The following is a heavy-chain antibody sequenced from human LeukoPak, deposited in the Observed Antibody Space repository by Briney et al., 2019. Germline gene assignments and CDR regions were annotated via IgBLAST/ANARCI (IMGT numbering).Heavy chain of an antibody. Sequence: SETLSLTCAVYGGSFSGYYWSWIRQPPGKGLEWIGEINHSGSTNYNPSLKSRVTISVDTSKNQFSLKLSSVTAADTAVYYCAGSYGSGSPQDYWGQGTLVTVSS. V-gene: IGHV4-34*01. CDR2: INHSGST. J-gene: IGHJ4*02. CDR1: GGSFSGYY. CDR3: AGSYGSGSPQDY. D-gene: IGHD3-10*01.